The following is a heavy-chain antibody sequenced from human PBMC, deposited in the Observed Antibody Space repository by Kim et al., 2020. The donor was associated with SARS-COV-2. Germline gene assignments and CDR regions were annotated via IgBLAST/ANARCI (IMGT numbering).Heavy chain of an antibody. CDR2: ISSNGGST. CDR3: ARDGPLTIDSSGWHSGTYMDV. V-gene: IGHV3-64*01. D-gene: IGHD6-19*01. CDR1: GFTFSSYA. Sequence: GGSLRLSCAASGFTFSSYAMHWVRQAPGKGLEYVSAISSNGGSTYYANSVKGRFTISRDNSKNTLYLQMGSLRAEDMAVYYCARDGPLTIDSSGWHSGTYMDVWGQGTTVTVSS. J-gene: IGHJ6*02.